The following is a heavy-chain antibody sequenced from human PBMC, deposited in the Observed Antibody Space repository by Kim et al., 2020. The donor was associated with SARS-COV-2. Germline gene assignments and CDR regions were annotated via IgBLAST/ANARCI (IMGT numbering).Heavy chain of an antibody. CDR1: GGSISSYY. CDR2: IYYTGSN. Sequence: SETLSLTCSVSGGSISSYYWSWIRQPPGKGLEWIGYIYYTGSNNYNPSLKSRVTISVDTSKNQLSLNLSSVTAADTAVYYCARAFYYGSGTYPFDYWGQG. J-gene: IGHJ4*02. CDR3: ARAFYYGSGTYPFDY. V-gene: IGHV4-59*01. D-gene: IGHD3-10*01.